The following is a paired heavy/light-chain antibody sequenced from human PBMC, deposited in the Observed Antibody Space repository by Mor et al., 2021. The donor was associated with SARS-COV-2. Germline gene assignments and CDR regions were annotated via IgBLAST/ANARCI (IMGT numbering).Heavy chain of an antibody. Sequence: EVQLLESGGGLVQPGGSLRLSCAASGFTFSSYAMSWVRQAPGKGLEWVSAISGSGGSTYYADSVKGRFTISRDNSKNTLYLQMNSLRAEDTAVYYCAASSIAAAGWGSYYYYGMDVWGQGTTVTVSS. D-gene: IGHD6-13*01. CDR2: ISGSGGST. V-gene: IGHV3-23*01. J-gene: IGHJ6*02. CDR3: AASSIAAAGWGSYYYYGMDV. CDR1: GFTFSSYA.
Light chain of an antibody. CDR2: GAS. Sequence: EIVLTQSPGTLSLSPGERATLSCRASQSVSSSYLAWYQQKPGQAPRLLIYGASSRATGIPDRFSGSGSGTDFTLTISRLEPEDFAVYYCQQYGSFPWTFGQGTKVEIK. CDR3: QQYGSFPWT. J-gene: IGKJ1*01. CDR1: QSVSSSY. V-gene: IGKV3-20*01.